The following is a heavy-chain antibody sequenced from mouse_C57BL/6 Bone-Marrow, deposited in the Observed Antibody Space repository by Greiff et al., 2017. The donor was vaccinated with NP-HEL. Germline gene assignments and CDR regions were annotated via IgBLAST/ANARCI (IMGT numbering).Heavy chain of an antibody. CDR1: GYTFTSYG. J-gene: IGHJ3*01. CDR3: ARGYDYEFAY. CDR2: IYPRSGST. V-gene: IGHV1-81*01. Sequence: VQLQQSGAELVRPGASVKLSCKASGYTFTSYGISWVKQRPGQGLEWIGEIYPRSGSTNYNEKFKGKATLTVDKSSSTAYMELRSLTSEDSAVYFCARGYDYEFAYWCQGTLITVSA. D-gene: IGHD2-4*01.